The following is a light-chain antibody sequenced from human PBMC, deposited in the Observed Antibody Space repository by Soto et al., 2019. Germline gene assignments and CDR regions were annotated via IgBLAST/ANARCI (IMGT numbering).Light chain of an antibody. J-gene: IGKJ4*01. CDR3: RQRSNWPLT. CDR2: DAS. CDR1: QSVSSSY. Sequence: EIVLTQSPATLSLSPGERATLSCRASQSVSSSYLAWYQQKPGQAPRLLIYDASNRATGIPARFSGSGSGTDFTLTISSLEPEDFAVYYCRQRSNWPLTFGGGTKVEIK. V-gene: IGKV3-11*01.